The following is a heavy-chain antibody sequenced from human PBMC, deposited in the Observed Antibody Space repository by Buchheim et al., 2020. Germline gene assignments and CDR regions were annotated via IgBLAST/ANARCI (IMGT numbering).Heavy chain of an antibody. Sequence: QVQLQESGPGLVKSSQTLSLTCSVSGGSISSSYYHWTWIRQPAGKGLEWIGRKYPGGSTNYNPSLRSRVTISVDTSKTQFSLTLTSVTAADTAIYYCAPIHYYDSSRSYIVDYWGRG. CDR1: GGSISSSYYH. CDR3: APIHYYDSSRSYIVDY. J-gene: IGHJ4*02. CDR2: KYPGGST. V-gene: IGHV4-61*02. D-gene: IGHD3-22*01.